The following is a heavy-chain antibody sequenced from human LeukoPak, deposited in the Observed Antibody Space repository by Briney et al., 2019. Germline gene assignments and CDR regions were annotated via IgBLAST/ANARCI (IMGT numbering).Heavy chain of an antibody. Sequence: GASVKVSCKASGYTFTSYGISWVRQAPGQGLEWMGWISAYKGNTNYAQKLQGRVTMTTDTSTTTAYMELRSMRSDDTAVYYCAREGGTTYYDFWSGYYPIDYWGQGTLVTVSS. CDR1: GYTFTSYG. V-gene: IGHV1-18*01. CDR2: ISAYKGNT. D-gene: IGHD3-3*01. J-gene: IGHJ4*02. CDR3: AREGGTTYYDFWSGYYPIDY.